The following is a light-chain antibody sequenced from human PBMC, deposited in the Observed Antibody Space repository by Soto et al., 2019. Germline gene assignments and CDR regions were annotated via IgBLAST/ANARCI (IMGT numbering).Light chain of an antibody. CDR1: QSIDRW. CDR2: HAS. V-gene: IGKV1-5*01. J-gene: IGKJ1*01. CDR3: QHYNSYSEA. Sequence: IQLTPSPSLLSASVGDRVTITCRASQSIDRWLAWYQQKPGEAPKILIYHASSLESGVPSRFSGSGSGTEFTPTISSLQPDDFATYYCQHYNSYSEAFGQRTKVDIK.